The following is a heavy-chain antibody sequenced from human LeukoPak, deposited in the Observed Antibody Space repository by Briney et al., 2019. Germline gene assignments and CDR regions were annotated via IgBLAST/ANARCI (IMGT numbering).Heavy chain of an antibody. CDR1: GFTFSTYA. D-gene: IGHD2-8*01. CDR2: MSFDGGDI. Sequence: GGSLRLSCAASGFTFSTYAMHWVRQPPGKGLEWVAVMSFDGGDIQYADSVRGRFTISRDNSKNTLFLQMNSLRTEDTAIYYCARDKWRSIDYWGQGILVTVSS. V-gene: IGHV3-30-3*01. J-gene: IGHJ4*02. CDR3: ARDKWRSIDY.